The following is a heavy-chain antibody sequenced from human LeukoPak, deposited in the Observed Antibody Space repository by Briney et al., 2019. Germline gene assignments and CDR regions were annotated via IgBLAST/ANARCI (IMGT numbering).Heavy chain of an antibody. CDR1: GFTFGNYA. CDR2: ITDIGKNT. V-gene: IGHV3-23*01. J-gene: IGHJ4*02. Sequence: GGSLRLSCAASGFTFGNYAMAGVRQSPGKGLEWVSCITDIGKNTYHTDSVKGRFTISRDNSKNTLSLQMNSLRVEDTAVYYCAKATQRYCTGGTCYPLDYWGQGTLVTVSS. CDR3: AKATQRYCTGGTCYPLDY. D-gene: IGHD2-8*02.